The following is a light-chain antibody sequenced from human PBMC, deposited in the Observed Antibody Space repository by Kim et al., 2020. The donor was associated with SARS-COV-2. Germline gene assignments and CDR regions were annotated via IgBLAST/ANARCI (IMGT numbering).Light chain of an antibody. V-gene: IGKV3-11*02. CDR3: EQRSNWPLA. Sequence: SLSPGESATLSRSASESVRSYFAWYQQNPGRAPSPLLYDASHRPTCIPAMFSGSVSGRVFSLTIRSVECEDFAVYYCEQRSNWPLAFGGGKKVEIK. CDR2: DAS. CDR1: ESVRSY. J-gene: IGKJ4*01.